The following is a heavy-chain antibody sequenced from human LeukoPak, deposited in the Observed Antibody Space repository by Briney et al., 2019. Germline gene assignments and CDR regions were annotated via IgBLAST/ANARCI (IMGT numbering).Heavy chain of an antibody. J-gene: IGHJ6*03. CDR1: GFTLSDHY. CDR2: ISPPGGTI. CDR3: SRNYFHSASYPYYYYYMDV. Sequence: GGSLRLSCAASGFTLSDHYMTWVRQTPGRGREWISSISPPGGTIYYAVSVKGRFTISRDNAKKSLYLQMNSLRVEDTAVYFCSRNYFHSASYPYYYYYMDVWGRGTTVTVSS. D-gene: IGHD3-22*01. V-gene: IGHV3-11*01.